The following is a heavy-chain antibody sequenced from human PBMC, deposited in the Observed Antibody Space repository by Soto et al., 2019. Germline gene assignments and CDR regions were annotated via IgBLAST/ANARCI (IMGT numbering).Heavy chain of an antibody. CDR3: FCGNFRGHATAFDY. Sequence: SETLSLTCTVSDGSISSDYWSWIRQPPGKELEWIGYIYYSGSTNYNPSLKSRVTISVDTAENQFSLKLSSVTAADTAVYYCFCGNFRGHATAFDYWGQGTLVTVSS. V-gene: IGHV4-59*01. CDR2: IYYSGST. J-gene: IGHJ4*02. CDR1: DGSISSDY. D-gene: IGHD1-26*01.